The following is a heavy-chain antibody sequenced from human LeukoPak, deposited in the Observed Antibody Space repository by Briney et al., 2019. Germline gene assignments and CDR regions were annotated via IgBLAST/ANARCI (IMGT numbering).Heavy chain of an antibody. Sequence: SETLSLTCAVYGGSFSGYYWSWIRQPPGKGLEWIGEIYHSGSTNYNPSLKSRVTISVDTSMNQFSLKLSSVTAADTAVYYCARGGFGLGVGTTRGLNWFDPWGQGTLVTVSS. V-gene: IGHV4-34*01. J-gene: IGHJ5*02. D-gene: IGHD1-26*01. CDR2: IYHSGST. CDR3: ARGGFGLGVGTTRGLNWFDP. CDR1: GGSFSGYY.